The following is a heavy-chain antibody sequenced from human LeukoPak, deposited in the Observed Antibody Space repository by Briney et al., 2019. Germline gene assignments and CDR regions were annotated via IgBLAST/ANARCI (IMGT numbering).Heavy chain of an antibody. J-gene: IGHJ4*02. Sequence: GGSLRLSCAASGCTFDDYTMHWVRQAPGKGLELVSLISWDGGSTYYADSVKGRFTISRDNSKNSLYLQMNSLRTEDTALYYCAKDIGLAVATQLDYWGQGTLVTVSS. V-gene: IGHV3-43*01. CDR1: GCTFDDYT. CDR3: AKDIGLAVATQLDY. D-gene: IGHD6-19*01. CDR2: ISWDGGST.